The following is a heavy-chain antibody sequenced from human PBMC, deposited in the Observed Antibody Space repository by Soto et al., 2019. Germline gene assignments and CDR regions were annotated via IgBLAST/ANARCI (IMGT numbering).Heavy chain of an antibody. D-gene: IGHD1-7*01. J-gene: IGHJ5*02. V-gene: IGHV4-31*03. CDR2: IYYSGST. CDR1: GGSISSGGYY. Sequence: QVQLQESGPGLVKPSQTLSLTCTVSGGSISSGGYYWSWIRQHPGKGLEWIGYIYYSGSTYYNPALKSRVTISVDTSKNQFSLKLSSVTAADTAVYYCARDWLELPAGGGFDPWGQGTLVTVSS. CDR3: ARDWLELPAGGGFDP.